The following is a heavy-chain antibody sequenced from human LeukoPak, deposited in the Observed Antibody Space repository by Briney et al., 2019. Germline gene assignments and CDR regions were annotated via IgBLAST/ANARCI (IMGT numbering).Heavy chain of an antibody. D-gene: IGHD3-22*01. CDR2: ISGSGGST. CDR1: GFNFSIYA. J-gene: IGHJ3*02. Sequence: GGSLRLSCAASGFNFSIYAMSWVRQAPGKGLEWVSAISGSGGSTYYADSVKGRFTISRDNSKNTLYLQMNSLRAEDTAVYYCAKGLLYYYDSSGADAFDIWGQGTMVTVSS. CDR3: AKGLLYYYDSSGADAFDI. V-gene: IGHV3-23*01.